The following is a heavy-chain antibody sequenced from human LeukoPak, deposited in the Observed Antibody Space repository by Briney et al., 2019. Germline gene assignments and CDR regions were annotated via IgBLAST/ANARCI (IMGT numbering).Heavy chain of an antibody. D-gene: IGHD3-22*01. Sequence: GGSLRLSCAASGFTFSDYYMSWIRQAPGKGLEWVSYISSSGSTIYYADSVKGRFTISRDNAKNSLYLQMNSLRAEDTAVYYCARDGDKRRGYYYDSSGYYYLSWGQGTLVTVSS. CDR2: ISSSGSTI. CDR3: ARDGDKRRGYYYDSSGYYYLS. CDR1: GFTFSDYY. J-gene: IGHJ4*02. V-gene: IGHV3-11*01.